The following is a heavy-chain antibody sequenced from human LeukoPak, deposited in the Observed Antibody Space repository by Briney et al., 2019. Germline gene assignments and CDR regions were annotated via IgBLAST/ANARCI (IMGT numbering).Heavy chain of an antibody. CDR1: GFTFSSYG. J-gene: IGHJ3*02. CDR3: AKDYYDSSGVDAFDI. Sequence: GGTLRLSCAASGFTFSSYGMSWVRQAPGKGLEWVSAISGSGGSTYYADSVKGRFTISRDNSKNTLYLQMNSLRAEDTAVYYCAKDYYDSSGVDAFDIWGQGTMVTVSS. CDR2: ISGSGGST. D-gene: IGHD3-22*01. V-gene: IGHV3-23*01.